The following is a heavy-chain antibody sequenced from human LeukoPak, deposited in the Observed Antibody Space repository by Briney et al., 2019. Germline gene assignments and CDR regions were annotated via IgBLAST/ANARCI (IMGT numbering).Heavy chain of an antibody. Sequence: PGRSLRLSCTASGLTFGDYAMGWFRQAPGRGLGGVGFIRSKANGGTTEYAASVKGRFTISRDDSKSIAYLQMNSLKTEDTAVYYCTTHGSYSHYWGQGTLVTVSS. CDR2: IRSKANGGTT. J-gene: IGHJ4*02. CDR1: GLTFGDYA. D-gene: IGHD1-26*01. V-gene: IGHV3-49*03. CDR3: TTHGSYSHY.